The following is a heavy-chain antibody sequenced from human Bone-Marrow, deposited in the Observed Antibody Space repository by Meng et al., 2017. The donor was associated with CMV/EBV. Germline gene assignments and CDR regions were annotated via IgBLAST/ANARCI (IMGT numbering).Heavy chain of an antibody. CDR3: ARDGRRGSSSSVDY. V-gene: IGHV3-7*01. J-gene: IGHJ4*02. CDR2: IKSDGSEK. D-gene: IGHD6-6*01. Sequence: LSLTCAASGFTFSSYWLSWVRQAPGKGLEWVANIKSDGSEKYFVESVKGRFTVSRDNAKNSLYLQMNSLRAEDTAVYYCARDGRRGSSSSVDYWGQGTLVTVSS. CDR1: GFTFSSYW.